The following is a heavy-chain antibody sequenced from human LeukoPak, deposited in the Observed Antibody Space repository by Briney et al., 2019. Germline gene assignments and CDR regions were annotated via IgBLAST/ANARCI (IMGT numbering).Heavy chain of an antibody. D-gene: IGHD3-10*01. Sequence: GGSLRLSCAASGFTFSSFEMNWVRQAPGKGLEWVSSISSSSSYIYYADSVKGRFTISRDNAKNSLYLQMNSLRAEDTAVYYCARVSLWFGELSGYYYGMDVWGQGTTVTVSS. CDR1: GFTFSSFE. CDR2: ISSSSSYI. V-gene: IGHV3-21*01. CDR3: ARVSLWFGELSGYYYGMDV. J-gene: IGHJ6*02.